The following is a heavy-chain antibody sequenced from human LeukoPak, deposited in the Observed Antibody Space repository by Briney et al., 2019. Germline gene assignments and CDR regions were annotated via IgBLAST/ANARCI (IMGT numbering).Heavy chain of an antibody. CDR1: GFTFSSYS. CDR2: ISSSSNTI. CDR3: AREGEAY. J-gene: IGHJ4*02. Sequence: GGSLRLSCAASGFTFSSYSMNWVSQSPGKGMEWVSYISSSSNTIYYADSVKGRFTISRDNTNNSLYLQMNSLRAEDTAVYYCAREGEAYWGQGTLVTVSS. V-gene: IGHV3-48*01. D-gene: IGHD3-10*01.